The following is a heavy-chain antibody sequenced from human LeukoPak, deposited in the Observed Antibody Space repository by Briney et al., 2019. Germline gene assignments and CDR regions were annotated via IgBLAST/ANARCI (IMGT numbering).Heavy chain of an antibody. CDR3: ASTIVGATTPFYY. CDR2: IYYSGST. D-gene: IGHD1-26*01. J-gene: IGHJ4*02. V-gene: IGHV4-39*01. Sequence: PSETLSLTCTVSGGSISSSSYYWGWIRQPPGKGLEWIGSIYYSGSTYYNPSLKSRVTISVDTSKSQFSLKLSSVTAADTAVYYCASTIVGATTPFYYWGQGTLVTVSS. CDR1: GGSISSSSYY.